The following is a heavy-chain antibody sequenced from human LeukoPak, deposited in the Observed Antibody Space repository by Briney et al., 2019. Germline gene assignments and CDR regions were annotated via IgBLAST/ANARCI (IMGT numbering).Heavy chain of an antibody. Sequence: GGSLRLSCAASGFIFRNYAMSWVRQAPGKGLEWVSAISGSGGSTYYADSVKGRFTISRDNSKNTLYLQMNSLRAEDTAVYYCAKGLVPAAMLAYFDYWGQGTLVTVSS. CDR3: AKGLVPAAMLAYFDY. CDR1: GFIFRNYA. D-gene: IGHD2-2*01. J-gene: IGHJ4*02. V-gene: IGHV3-23*01. CDR2: ISGSGGST.